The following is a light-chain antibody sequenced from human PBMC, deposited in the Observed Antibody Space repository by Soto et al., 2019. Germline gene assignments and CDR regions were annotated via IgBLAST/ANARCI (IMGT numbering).Light chain of an antibody. Sequence: EIVLTQSPATLSLSPGERATLSCRASQSVSSYLAWYQQKPGQAPRLLIYDASNRATGIPARFSGSGSGTDFTLSISKVEPEDFAVYYCQKYGRPPRATFGQGTRLEIK. CDR3: QKYGRPPRAT. V-gene: IGKV3-11*01. J-gene: IGKJ5*01. CDR1: QSVSSY. CDR2: DAS.